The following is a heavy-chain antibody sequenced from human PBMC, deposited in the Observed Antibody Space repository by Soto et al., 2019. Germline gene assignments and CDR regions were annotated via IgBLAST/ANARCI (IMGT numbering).Heavy chain of an antibody. V-gene: IGHV1-24*01. J-gene: IGHJ3*02. Sequence: QVQLVQSGAEVKKPGASVKVSCKVSGYTLTELSMHWGRQAPGKGLEWMGGFDPADGETIYAQKVQGRVTMTQETSTDTGYMELSSLRSEDPAVYYWATELINQWEQPATDAFDIWGQGTMVTVSS. CDR1: GYTLTELS. CDR2: FDPADGET. CDR3: ATELINQWEQPATDAFDI. D-gene: IGHD1-26*01.